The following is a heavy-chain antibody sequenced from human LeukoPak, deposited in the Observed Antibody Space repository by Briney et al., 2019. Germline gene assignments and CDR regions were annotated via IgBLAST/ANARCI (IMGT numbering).Heavy chain of an antibody. J-gene: IGHJ5*02. Sequence: GSLRLSCAASGFTFSDDYMSWIRQAPGMGLEWVSVIYSGGSTYYADSVKGRFTISRDNSKNTLYLQMNSLRAEDTAMYYCARGYDSPNWFDPWGQGTLVTVSS. V-gene: IGHV3-53*01. D-gene: IGHD3-3*01. CDR2: IYSGGST. CDR1: GFTFSDDY. CDR3: ARGYDSPNWFDP.